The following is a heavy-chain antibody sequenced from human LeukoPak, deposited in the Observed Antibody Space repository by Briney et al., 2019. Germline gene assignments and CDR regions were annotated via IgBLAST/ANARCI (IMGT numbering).Heavy chain of an antibody. Sequence: GGSLRLSCAASGFTFSNYGMHWVRQAPGKGLEWVAVISFDGSNKYYADSVKGRFTISRDNSRDTLFLQMNSLRVEDSAVYYCARDRGTNIVTAGLRPGYIDCWGQGTLVTVSS. CDR2: ISFDGSNK. D-gene: IGHD2-21*02. V-gene: IGHV3-30*03. CDR1: GFTFSNYG. CDR3: ARDRGTNIVTAGLRPGYIDC. J-gene: IGHJ4*02.